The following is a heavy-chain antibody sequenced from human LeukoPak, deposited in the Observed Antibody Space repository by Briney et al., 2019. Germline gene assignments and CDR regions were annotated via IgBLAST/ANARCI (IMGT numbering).Heavy chain of an antibody. CDR1: GFTFSSYS. D-gene: IGHD3-10*01. CDR3: ARDTSVCLWFGEVRKYDY. J-gene: IGHJ4*02. Sequence: GGSLRLSCAASGFTFSSYSMNWVRQAPGKGLEWVSYISSSSSTIYYADSVKGRFTISGDNAKNSLYLQMNSLRAEDTAVYYCARDTSVCLWFGEVRKYDYWGQGTLVTVSS. CDR2: ISSSSSTI. V-gene: IGHV3-48*01.